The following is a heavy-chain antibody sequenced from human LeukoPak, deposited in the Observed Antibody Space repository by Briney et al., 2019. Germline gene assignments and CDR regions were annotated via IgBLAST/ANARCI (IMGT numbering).Heavy chain of an antibody. J-gene: IGHJ4*02. D-gene: IGHD6-19*01. CDR2: IYYSGST. V-gene: IGHV4-59*01. CDR3: ARGSGWYYY. Sequence: SETLSLTCTVSGDSISSYYWSWIRQPPGKGLEWIGYIYYSGSTNYNPSLKSRVTISVDTPKNQFSLKLSSVTAADTAVYYCARGSGWYYYWGRGTPVTVSS. CDR1: GDSISSYY.